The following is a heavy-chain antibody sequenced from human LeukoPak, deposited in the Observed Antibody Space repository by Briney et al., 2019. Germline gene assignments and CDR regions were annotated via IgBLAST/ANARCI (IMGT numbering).Heavy chain of an antibody. V-gene: IGHV4-34*01. CDR3: ARGFWGGYPSGRFDY. D-gene: IGHD3-3*01. CDR2: INHSGST. CDR1: GGSFSGYY. Sequence: SETLSLTCAVYGGSFSGYYWSWIRQPPGKGLEWIGEINHSGSTNYNPSLKSRVTISVDTSKNQFSLKLSSVTAADTAVYYCARGFWGGYPSGRFDYWGQGTLVTVSS. J-gene: IGHJ4*02.